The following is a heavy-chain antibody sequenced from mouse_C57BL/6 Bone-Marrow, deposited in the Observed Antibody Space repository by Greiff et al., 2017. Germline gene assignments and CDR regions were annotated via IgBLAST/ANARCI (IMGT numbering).Heavy chain of an antibody. V-gene: IGHV1-76*01. Sequence: QVQLKESGAELVRPGASVKLSCKASGYTFTDYYINWVKQRPGQGLEWIARIYPGSGNTYYNEKFKGKATLTAEKSSSTAYMQLSSLTSEDSAVYFCARYGTTVTSYWGQGTLVTVSA. J-gene: IGHJ3*01. CDR2: IYPGSGNT. D-gene: IGHD1-1*01. CDR1: GYTFTDYY. CDR3: ARYGTTVTSY.